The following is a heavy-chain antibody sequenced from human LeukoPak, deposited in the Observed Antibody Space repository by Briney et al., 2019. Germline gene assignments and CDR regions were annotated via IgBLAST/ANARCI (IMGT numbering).Heavy chain of an antibody. V-gene: IGHV3-21*01. J-gene: IGHJ4*02. CDR2: IGVSSSDI. CDR1: GFTVSSNY. Sequence: PGGSLRLSCAASGFTVSSNYMSWVRQAPGKGLEWVSCIGVSSSDIYYADSVKGRFTISRDNAKNSLYLQMNDLRAEDTAVYYCARDYDTTGYFGLLDSWGQETLVTVSS. CDR3: ARDYDTTGYFGLLDS. D-gene: IGHD3-22*01.